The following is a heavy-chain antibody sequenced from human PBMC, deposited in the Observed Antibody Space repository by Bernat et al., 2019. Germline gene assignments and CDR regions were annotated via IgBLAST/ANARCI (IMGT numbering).Heavy chain of an antibody. Sequence: QVQLVESGGGVVQPGRSLRLSCAASGFTFSSYGMHWVRQAPGKGLEWVAVIWYDGSNKYYADSVKGRFTISRDNSKNTLYLQMNSLRAEDTAVYYCAREGHYLLYYYYGMDVWGRGTTVTVSS. J-gene: IGHJ6*02. V-gene: IGHV3-33*01. CDR1: GFTFSSYG. CDR3: AREGHYLLYYYYGMDV. D-gene: IGHD3-16*01. CDR2: IWYDGSNK.